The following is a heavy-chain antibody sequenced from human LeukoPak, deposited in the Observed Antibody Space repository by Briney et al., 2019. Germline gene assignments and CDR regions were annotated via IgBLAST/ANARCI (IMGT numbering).Heavy chain of an antibody. CDR2: ISSSGSDI. CDR1: GFTFSNYE. D-gene: IGHD1-26*01. V-gene: IGHV3-48*03. J-gene: IGHJ4*02. Sequence: GGSLRLSCAASGFTFSNYEMHWVRQAPGKGLEWVSYISSSGSDIYYADSVKGRFTISRDNAKNSLYLHMNSLRAEDTAVYYCARDQRGSYYGFFDYWGQGTLVTVSS. CDR3: ARDQRGSYYGFFDY.